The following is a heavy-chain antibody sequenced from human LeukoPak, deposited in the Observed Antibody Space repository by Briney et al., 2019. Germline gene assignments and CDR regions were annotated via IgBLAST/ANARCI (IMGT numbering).Heavy chain of an antibody. CDR3: ARDRGRKTTVVTTYYGMDV. Sequence: SETLSLTCTVSGGSISSGGYYWSWIRQHPGKGLEWIGYIYYSGSTYYNPSLKSRVTISVDTSKNQFSLKLSSVTAADAAVYYCARDRGRKTTVVTTYYGMDVWGQGTTVTVSS. V-gene: IGHV4-31*03. D-gene: IGHD4-17*01. J-gene: IGHJ6*02. CDR2: IYYSGST. CDR1: GGSISSGGYY.